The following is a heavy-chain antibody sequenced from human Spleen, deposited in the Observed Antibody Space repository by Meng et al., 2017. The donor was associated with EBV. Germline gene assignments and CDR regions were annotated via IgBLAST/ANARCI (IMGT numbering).Heavy chain of an antibody. CDR3: ATGGGFDY. D-gene: IGHD3-16*01. J-gene: IGHJ4*02. CDR2: IYYSGTT. Sequence: GPGLVNPSGTRSLPGNVPCGSISGNNFYWGWIRQPPWMGLEWIGSIYYSGTTYYNPSLKSRVTISVDTSKNQFSLKLSSVTAADTAVYYCATGGGFDYWGQGTLVTVSS. CDR1: CGSISGNNFY. V-gene: IGHV4-39*01.